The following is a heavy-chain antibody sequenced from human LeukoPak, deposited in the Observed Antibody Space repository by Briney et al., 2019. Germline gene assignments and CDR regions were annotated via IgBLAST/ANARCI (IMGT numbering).Heavy chain of an antibody. CDR2: MNPNSGNT. D-gene: IGHD1-26*01. Sequence: ASVKVSCKASGYTFTSYDINWVRQATGQGLEWMGWMNPNSGNTGYAQKFQGRVTMTRNTSISTAYMELSRLRSDDTAVYYCALEYRGSYTHDYWGQGTLVTVSS. CDR3: ALEYRGSYTHDY. V-gene: IGHV1-8*01. J-gene: IGHJ4*02. CDR1: GYTFTSYD.